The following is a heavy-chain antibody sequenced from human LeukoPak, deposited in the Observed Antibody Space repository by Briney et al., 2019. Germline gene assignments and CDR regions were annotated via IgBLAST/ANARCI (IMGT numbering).Heavy chain of an antibody. CDR2: INPNSGGT. J-gene: IGHJ4*02. CDR3: ARGRSATPPVDY. D-gene: IGHD3-10*01. V-gene: IGHV1-2*04. Sequence: RRASVTVSCKASGYTFTGYYMHWVRQAPGQGLEWMGWINPNSGGTNYAQKFLGWVTMTRDTSISTAYMELSRLRSDDTAVYYCARGRSATPPVDYWGQGTLVTVSS. CDR1: GYTFTGYY.